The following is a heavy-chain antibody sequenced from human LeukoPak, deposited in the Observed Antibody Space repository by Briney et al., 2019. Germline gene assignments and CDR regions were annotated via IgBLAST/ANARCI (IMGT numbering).Heavy chain of an antibody. CDR3: VRLRRNSDTSGYYYYYDF. V-gene: IGHV3-21*01. CDR1: GYTFSSFS. Sequence: GGSLRLSCAASGYTFSSFSINWVRQAPEKGLEWVSSISVRSNYIYYADSVRGRFTISRDDARDSLYLQMNSLRAEDTAVYYCVRLRRNSDTSGYYYYYDFWGQGTLVTVSS. D-gene: IGHD3-22*01. J-gene: IGHJ4*02. CDR2: ISVRSNYI.